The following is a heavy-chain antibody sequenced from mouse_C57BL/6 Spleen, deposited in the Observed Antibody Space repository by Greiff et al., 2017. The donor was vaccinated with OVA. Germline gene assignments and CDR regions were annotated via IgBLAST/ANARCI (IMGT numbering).Heavy chain of an antibody. CDR2: IDPSDSET. D-gene: IGHD3-2*02. CDR1: GYTFTSYW. J-gene: IGHJ3*01. CDR3: AREDSSGYRFAY. Sequence: QVQLQQSGAELVRPGSSVKLSCKASGYTFTSYWMHWVKQRPIQGLEWIGNIDPSDSETHYNQKFKDKATLTVDKSSSTAYMQLSSLTSEDAAVDYCAREDSSGYRFAYWGQGTLVTVSA. V-gene: IGHV1-52*01.